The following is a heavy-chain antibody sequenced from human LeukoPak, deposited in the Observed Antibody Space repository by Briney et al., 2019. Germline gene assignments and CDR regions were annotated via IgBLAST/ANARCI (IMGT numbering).Heavy chain of an antibody. J-gene: IGHJ4*02. CDR3: ARIVPYNYGYVDY. D-gene: IGHD5-18*01. V-gene: IGHV4-39*07. Sequence: SETLSLTCTVSGGSIGSTAYYWGWIRQPPGKGLEWIGSIYYSGNTYYSPSLKSRVTISIDTSKNQLSLKLNSVTAADTAVYYCARIVPYNYGYVDYWGQGTLVTVSS. CDR2: IYYSGNT. CDR1: GGSIGSTAYY.